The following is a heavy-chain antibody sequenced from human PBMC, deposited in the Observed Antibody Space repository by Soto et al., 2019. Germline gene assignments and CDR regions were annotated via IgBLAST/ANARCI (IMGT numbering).Heavy chain of an antibody. CDR1: GGSISSGGYY. D-gene: IGHD3-10*01. V-gene: IGHV4-31*03. CDR3: ARVYSPGDGEDLFDP. Sequence: PSEILSLTCTVSGGSISSGGYYWIWIRQHPGKGLEWIGYIYYSGSTYYNPSLKSRVTISVDTSKNQFSLKLSSVTAADTAVYFCARVYSPGDGEDLFDPLGQGTLVTGSS. J-gene: IGHJ5*02. CDR2: IYYSGST.